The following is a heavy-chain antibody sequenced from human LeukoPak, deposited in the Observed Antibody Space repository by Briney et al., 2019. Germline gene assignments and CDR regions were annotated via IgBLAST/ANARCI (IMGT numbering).Heavy chain of an antibody. CDR3: AGHMTTVSTSGIDY. CDR1: GFTFSSYA. V-gene: IGHV3-23*01. D-gene: IGHD4-17*01. Sequence: GGALRLSCAASGFTFSSYAMSWVRQAPGRGLEGGSAISGSGGSTYYADSGKGRFTISRDNSKNTLYMQMNSLRAEDTPVYYCAGHMTTVSTSGIDYWGQGTLVTVSS. J-gene: IGHJ4*02. CDR2: ISGSGGST.